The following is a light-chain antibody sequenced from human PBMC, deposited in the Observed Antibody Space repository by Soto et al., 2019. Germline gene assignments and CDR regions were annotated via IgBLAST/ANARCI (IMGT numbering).Light chain of an antibody. CDR3: NSYTGSSTDV. CDR1: SSDVGSYNR. J-gene: IGLJ1*01. CDR2: EVS. Sequence: QSALTQPPSVSGSPGQSVAISCTGTSSDVGSYNRVSWYQQPPGAAPKLMIYEVSNRPSGVPDRFSGSKSGNTASLIISGLQAEDEADYYCNSYTGSSTDVFGTGTKVTVL. V-gene: IGLV2-18*02.